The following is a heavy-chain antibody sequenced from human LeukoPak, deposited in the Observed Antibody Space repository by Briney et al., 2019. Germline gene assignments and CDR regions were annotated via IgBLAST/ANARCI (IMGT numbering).Heavy chain of an antibody. CDR1: GYTFTNYA. CDR3: ATDPNLDWKNYAFDY. CDR2: INPANGYT. D-gene: IGHD3-9*01. V-gene: IGHV1-3*03. Sequence: ASVKVSCKASGYTFTNYAIHWVRQAPGQTLVWLAWINPANGYTKYSQEFQVRVSITRDTSASTAYMELSSLRSEDTAVYYCATDPNLDWKNYAFDYWGQGTLVTVSS. J-gene: IGHJ4*02.